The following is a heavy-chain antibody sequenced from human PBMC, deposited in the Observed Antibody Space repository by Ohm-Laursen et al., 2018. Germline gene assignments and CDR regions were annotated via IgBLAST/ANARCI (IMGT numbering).Heavy chain of an antibody. D-gene: IGHD3-22*01. CDR3: VRELAYYDSSGLDAFDI. Sequence: SETLSLTCTVSSVSISSYYWTWIRQPPGKGLEWIGYIYYSGSTNYSPSLRSRVTISLDTSKNQFSLKLSSVTAADTAVYYCVRELAYYDSSGLDAFDIWGQGTMVTVSS. CDR2: IYYSGST. CDR1: SVSISSYY. V-gene: IGHV4-59*01. J-gene: IGHJ3*02.